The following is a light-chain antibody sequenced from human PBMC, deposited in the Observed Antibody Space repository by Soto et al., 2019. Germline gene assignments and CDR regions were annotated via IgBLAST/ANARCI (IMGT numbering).Light chain of an antibody. CDR2: TGS. CDR1: QGISNW. V-gene: IGKV1-12*01. Sequence: DIQMTQYPSSVSASGGDRVSITCRASQGISNWLAWYQQKPGRDPKLLIYTGSSLQSGVPSGFSGTGSGTDFTLTISSLQPEAVANYDCQQANSFPLTFGGGTKVEIK. J-gene: IGKJ4*01. CDR3: QQANSFPLT.